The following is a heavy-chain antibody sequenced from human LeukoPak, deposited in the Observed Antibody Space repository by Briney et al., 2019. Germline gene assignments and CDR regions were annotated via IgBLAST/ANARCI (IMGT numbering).Heavy chain of an antibody. D-gene: IGHD2-2*01. J-gene: IGHJ3*02. V-gene: IGHV1-69*01. CDR3: ARGPWYCSSTSCPGTFDI. Sequence: GSSVKVSCKASGGTFSSYAISWVRQAPGQGLEWMGGIIPIFGTANYAQKFQGRVTITADESTSTAYMELSSLRSEDTAVYYCARGPWYCSSTSCPGTFDIWGQGTMVTVSS. CDR2: IIPIFGTA. CDR1: GGTFSSYA.